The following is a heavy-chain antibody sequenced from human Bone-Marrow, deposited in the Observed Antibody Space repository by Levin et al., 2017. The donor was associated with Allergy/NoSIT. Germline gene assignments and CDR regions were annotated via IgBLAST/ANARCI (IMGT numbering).Heavy chain of an antibody. CDR2: INDNGGAT. CDR3: AKDYPTSHDYGSGTMFDY. D-gene: IGHD3-10*01. CDR1: GFTFNTYA. V-gene: IGHV3-23*01. J-gene: IGHJ4*02. Sequence: PGGSLSLSCAASGFTFNTYAMSWVRQAPGKGLEWVSGINDNGGATFYADSVKGRFIISRDNSANTVSLNMNSLRAEDTAIYYCAKDYPTSHDYGSGTMFDYWGPGTLVTVSS.